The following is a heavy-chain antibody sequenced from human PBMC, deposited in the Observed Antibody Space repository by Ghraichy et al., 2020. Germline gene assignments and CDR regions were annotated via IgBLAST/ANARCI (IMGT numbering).Heavy chain of an antibody. J-gene: IGHJ4*02. D-gene: IGHD6-19*01. CDR2: IRYDGSNK. V-gene: IGHV3-30*02. CDR1: GFTFSSYS. Sequence: GGSLRLSCTASGFTFSSYSMHWVRHAPGKGLEWLAFIRYDGSNKYYAYSVKGQFTISRDNSKNTLYLQMNSLRAEDTAVYYCAKGSIAVAGLLDYWGQGTLVTVPS. CDR3: AKGSIAVAGLLDY.